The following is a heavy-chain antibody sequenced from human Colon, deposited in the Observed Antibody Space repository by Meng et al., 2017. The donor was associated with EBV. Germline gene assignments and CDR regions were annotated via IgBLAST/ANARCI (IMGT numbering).Heavy chain of an antibody. CDR2: GST. J-gene: IGHJ4*02. Sequence: QVQLQESGPGLVKPSQTLSLTCTVSGDSISSSNYYWGWIRQPPGKGLEWIGSGSTYYNPSLKSRVSISVDTSKNQFSLKLTSVTAADTAVYYCVLAGIIMPTFDYWGQGTLVTVSS. CDR1: GDSISSSNYY. D-gene: IGHD3-10*01. CDR3: VLAGIIMPTFDY. V-gene: IGHV4-39*07.